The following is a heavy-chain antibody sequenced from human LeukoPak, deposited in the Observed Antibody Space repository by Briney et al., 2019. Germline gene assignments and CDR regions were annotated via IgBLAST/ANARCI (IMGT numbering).Heavy chain of an antibody. CDR3: AKPHYGSGSCPEFFDY. CDR2: ISGSGGST. CDR1: GFTFSSYA. V-gene: IGHV3-23*01. J-gene: IGHJ4*02. D-gene: IGHD3-10*01. Sequence: GGSLRLSCAASGFTFSSYAMSWVRQAPGKGLEWVSAISGSGGSTYYADSVKGRFTISRDNSKNTLYLQMNSLRAEDTAVYYCAKPHYGSGSCPEFFDYWGQGTLVTVSS.